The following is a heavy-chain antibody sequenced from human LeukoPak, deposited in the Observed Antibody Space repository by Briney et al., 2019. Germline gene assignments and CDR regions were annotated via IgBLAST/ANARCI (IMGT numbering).Heavy chain of an antibody. D-gene: IGHD3-22*01. CDR3: AKDQVWIVVGSFDY. CDR1: GFTFSSYA. J-gene: IGHJ4*02. CDR2: ISGSGGST. V-gene: IGHV3-23*01. Sequence: GGSLRLSCAASGFTFSSYAMSWVRQAPGKGLEWVSGISGSGGSTYYADSVKGRFTISRDNSKNTPYLQMTSLRAEDTAVYYCAKDQVWIVVGSFDYWGQGTLVTVSS.